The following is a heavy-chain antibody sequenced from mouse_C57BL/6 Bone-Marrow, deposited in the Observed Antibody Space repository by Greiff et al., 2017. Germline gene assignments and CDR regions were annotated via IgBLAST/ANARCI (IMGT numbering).Heavy chain of an antibody. J-gene: IGHJ4*01. Sequence: EVQLQQSGPELVKPGASVKISCKASGYSFTDYNMNWVKQSNGKSLEWIGVINPNYGTTSYHQKFKGKATLTVDQSSSKAYMQLNSLRSEDSAVYYCARGYDYDYAMDYWGQGTSVTVSS. V-gene: IGHV1-39*01. CDR1: GYSFTDYN. CDR2: INPNYGTT. D-gene: IGHD2-4*01. CDR3: ARGYDYDYAMDY.